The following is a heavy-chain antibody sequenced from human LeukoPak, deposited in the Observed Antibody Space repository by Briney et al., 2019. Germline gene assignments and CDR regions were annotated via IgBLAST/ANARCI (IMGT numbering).Heavy chain of an antibody. V-gene: IGHV3-23*01. CDR3: SKDLTTRSIGYFDY. D-gene: IGHD1-1*01. CDR2: ISGSGGEI. Sequence: GGSLRLSCAASGYTFSIYAMNWVRQAPGEGPEWVSSISGSGGEIRYADSVKGRFTISRDNSQNTLYLRMNSLRVEDTAIYYCSKDLTTRSIGYFDYWGQGTLVTVSS. J-gene: IGHJ4*02. CDR1: GYTFSIYA.